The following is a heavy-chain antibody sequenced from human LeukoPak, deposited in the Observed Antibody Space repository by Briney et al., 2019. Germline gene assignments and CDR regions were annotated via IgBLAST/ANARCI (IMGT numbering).Heavy chain of an antibody. Sequence: SETLSLTCTVSGGSISSTTYYWGWIRQPPGKGLEWIGSLYYRGSTYYNPSLKSRVTISVDTSNNQFSLKLSSVTAADTAVYYCARRFDGYSPFDYWGQGTLVTVSS. CDR2: LYYRGST. D-gene: IGHD5-24*01. J-gene: IGHJ4*02. V-gene: IGHV4-39*01. CDR3: ARRFDGYSPFDY. CDR1: GGSISSTTYY.